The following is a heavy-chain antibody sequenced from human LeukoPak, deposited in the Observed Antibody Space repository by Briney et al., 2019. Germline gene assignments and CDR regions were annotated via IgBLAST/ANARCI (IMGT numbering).Heavy chain of an antibody. CDR2: ISYDGDNK. CDR3: ARTNYYGSGGGDW. Sequence: GGSLRLSCATSGFTFASYAIQWVRQAPGKGLEWVAVISYDGDNKYYADSVKGRFTISRDNSKNTVYLQMDSLRAEDTAVYYCARTNYYGSGGGDWWGQGALVTVSS. CDR1: GFTFASYA. D-gene: IGHD3-10*01. V-gene: IGHV3-30-3*01. J-gene: IGHJ4*02.